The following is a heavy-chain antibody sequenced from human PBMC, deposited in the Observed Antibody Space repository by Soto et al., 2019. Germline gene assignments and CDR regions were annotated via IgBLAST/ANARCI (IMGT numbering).Heavy chain of an antibody. CDR2: ISGSGGST. Sequence: GGSLRLSCAASGFTFSTYGMSWVRQAPGEGREWASAISGSGGSTYYADSVKGRFTISRDNSKNTLYLKMISLRAEDTAVYYCAKDPRSVVERSVYGMDVWGQGTTVTVSS. D-gene: IGHD2-21*01. CDR3: AKDPRSVVERSVYGMDV. J-gene: IGHJ6*02. V-gene: IGHV3-23*01. CDR1: GFTFSTYG.